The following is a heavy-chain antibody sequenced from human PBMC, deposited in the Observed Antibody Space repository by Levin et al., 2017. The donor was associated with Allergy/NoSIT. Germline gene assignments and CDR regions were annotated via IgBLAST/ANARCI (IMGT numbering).Heavy chain of an antibody. J-gene: IGHJ5*02. CDR3: TRVSDIFTSYNSHNWFDP. D-gene: IGHD3-9*01. CDR2: INPGDGNI. Sequence: KISCKASGYTFSRNAIHWVRQVPGQRLEWMGWINPGDGNIKYSQKFQGRITLTSDTFASTVYMELSSLRFEDTAVYYCTRVSDIFTSYNSHNWFDPWGQGTLVTVSS. CDR1: GYTFSRNA. V-gene: IGHV1-3*01.